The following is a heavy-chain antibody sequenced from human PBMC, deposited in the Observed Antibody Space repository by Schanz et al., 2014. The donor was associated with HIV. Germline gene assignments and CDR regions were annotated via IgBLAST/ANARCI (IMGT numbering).Heavy chain of an antibody. CDR3: AKDRRGGYQFLYGLDV. CDR2: ISYDGNTK. CDR1: GFTFRSYG. D-gene: IGHD2-2*01. J-gene: IGHJ6*02. Sequence: QVQLVESGGGVVQPGRSQRLSCAASGFTFRSYGMHWVRQAPGKGLEWVALISYDGNTKYYADSVKGRFSISRDKSKNTLYLQMNRLRAEDTAVYYCAKDRRGGYQFLYGLDVWGQGITVTVSS. V-gene: IGHV3-30*18.